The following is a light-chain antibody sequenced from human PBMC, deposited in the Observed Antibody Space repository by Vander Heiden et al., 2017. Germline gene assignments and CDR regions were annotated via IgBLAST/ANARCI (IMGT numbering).Light chain of an antibody. CDR2: SNN. CDR1: SSNILRNY. J-gene: IGLJ3*02. CDR3: ASWDDSLSGWV. Sequence: QSVLTQPPSASGTPGQRATISCSGSSSNILRNYVYWYQQLPGTAPKLLICSNNQRPSGVPDRFSGSKSGTSASLAISGLRSEDEADYYCASWDDSLSGWVFGGGTKLTVL. V-gene: IGLV1-47*02.